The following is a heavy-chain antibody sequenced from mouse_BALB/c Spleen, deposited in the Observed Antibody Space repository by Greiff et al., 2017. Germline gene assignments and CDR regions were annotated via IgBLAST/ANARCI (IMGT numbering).Heavy chain of an antibody. Sequence: ELVKPGASVKLSCKASGYTFTSYWINWIKQRPGQGLEWIGRIAPGSGSTYYNEMFKGKATLTVDTSSSTAYIQLSSLSSEDSAVYFCARETARATWFAYWGQGTLVTVSA. V-gene: IGHV1S41*01. J-gene: IGHJ3*01. D-gene: IGHD3-2*01. CDR2: IAPGSGST. CDR3: ARETARATWFAY. CDR1: GYTFTSYW.